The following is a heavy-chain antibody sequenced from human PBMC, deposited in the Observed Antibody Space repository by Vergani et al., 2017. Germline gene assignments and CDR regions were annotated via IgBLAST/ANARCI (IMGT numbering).Heavy chain of an antibody. CDR1: GYSISSGYY. CDR2: IYHSGST. CDR3: ARDDYVWGSYRFQGFDI. D-gene: IGHD3-16*02. Sequence: QVQLQESGPGLVKPSETLSLTCTVSGYSISSGYYWGWIRQPPGKGLEWIGSIYHSGSTYYNQSLKSRVTISVDTSKNQFSLKLSSVTAADTAVYYCARDDYVWGSYRFQGFDIWGQGTMVTVSS. J-gene: IGHJ3*02. V-gene: IGHV4-38-2*02.